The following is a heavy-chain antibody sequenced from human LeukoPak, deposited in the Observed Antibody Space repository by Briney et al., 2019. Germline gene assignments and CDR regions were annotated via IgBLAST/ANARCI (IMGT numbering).Heavy chain of an antibody. D-gene: IGHD3-22*01. CDR2: IKQDGRET. CDR3: ARKLYYYDSSAAGWFDP. V-gene: IGHV3-7*01. CDR1: GFTFSTSW. Sequence: GGSLRFSCAASGFTFSTSWMTWVRQAPGKGLEWVANIKQDGRETYYVDSVKGRFTISRDNAKNSLYLQMNSLRAEDTAVYHCARKLYYYDSSAAGWFDPWGQGTLVTVSS. J-gene: IGHJ5*02.